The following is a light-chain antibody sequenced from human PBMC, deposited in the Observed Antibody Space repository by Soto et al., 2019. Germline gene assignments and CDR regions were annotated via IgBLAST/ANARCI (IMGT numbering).Light chain of an antibody. J-gene: IGLJ2*01. CDR2: EVS. CDR3: SSYATSSTPRV. V-gene: IGLV2-14*01. Sequence: QSALTQPASVSGSPGQSITISCTGTSSDVGGYNYVSWYQQHPGKAPKLMIYEVSNRPSGVSNRFSGSKPGNTASLTISGLQAEDEADYYCSSYATSSTPRVFGEGTKVTVL. CDR1: SSDVGGYNY.